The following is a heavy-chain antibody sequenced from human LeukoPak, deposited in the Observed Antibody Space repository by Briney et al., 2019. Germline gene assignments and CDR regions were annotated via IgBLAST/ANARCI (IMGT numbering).Heavy chain of an antibody. CDR2: IYYTGST. Sequence: PSETLSLTCTVSGGSISSYYWSWIRQPPGKGLEWIGSIYYTGSTKHNPSLKSRVTISADTSKNRFSLKVSSATAADTAVYYCARRYCSGGSCYSSLDYWGQGSLVTVSS. CDR3: ARRYCSGGSCYSSLDY. D-gene: IGHD2-15*01. J-gene: IGHJ4*02. CDR1: GGSISSYY. V-gene: IGHV4-59*08.